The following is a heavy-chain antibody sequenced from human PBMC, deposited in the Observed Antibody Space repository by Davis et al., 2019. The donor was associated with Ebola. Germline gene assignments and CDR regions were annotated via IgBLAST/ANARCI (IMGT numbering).Heavy chain of an antibody. D-gene: IGHD2-2*01. CDR3: ARWAAVVPAAPDAFDI. CDR2: ISAYNGNT. V-gene: IGHV1-18*04. CDR1: GYTFTSYG. Sequence: VSCKASGYTFTSYGISWVRQAPGQGLEWMGWISAYNGNTNYAQKLQGRVTMTTDTSTSTAYMELRSLRSDDTAVYYCARWAAVVPAAPDAFDIWGQGTMVTVSS. J-gene: IGHJ3*02.